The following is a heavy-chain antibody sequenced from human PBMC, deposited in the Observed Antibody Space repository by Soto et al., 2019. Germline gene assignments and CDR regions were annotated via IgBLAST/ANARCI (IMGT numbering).Heavy chain of an antibody. J-gene: IGHJ3*02. V-gene: IGHV3-21*01. CDR1: GFTFSSYS. Sequence: GGSLRLSCAASGFTFSSYSMNWVRQAPGKGLEWVSSISSSSSYIYYADSVKGRFIISRDNAKNSLYLQMNSLRAEDTAVYYCARAYSSSWYEAGDAFDIWGQGTMVTVSS. D-gene: IGHD6-13*01. CDR2: ISSSSSYI. CDR3: ARAYSSSWYEAGDAFDI.